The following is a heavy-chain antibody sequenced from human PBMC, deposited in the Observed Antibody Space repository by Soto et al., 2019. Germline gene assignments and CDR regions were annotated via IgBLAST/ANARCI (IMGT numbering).Heavy chain of an antibody. J-gene: IGHJ3*02. D-gene: IGHD1-7*01. CDR3: AKSITGTTLEAAIDI. Sequence: EVQLVESGGGLVQPGGSLRLSCAASGFTVSSNYMSWVRQAPGKGLEWVSVIYSGGSTYYADSVKGRFTISRHNSKNTLYLQMNSLRAEDTAVYYCAKSITGTTLEAAIDIWGQGTMVTVSS. V-gene: IGHV3-53*04. CDR2: IYSGGST. CDR1: GFTVSSNY.